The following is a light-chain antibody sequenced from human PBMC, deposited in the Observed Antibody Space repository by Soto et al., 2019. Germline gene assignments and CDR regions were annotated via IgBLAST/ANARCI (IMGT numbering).Light chain of an antibody. CDR2: KAS. Sequence: EIQMTQSPSTLSASVGDRVTITCRASQSVSTWLAWYQQKPGKAPNLLIYKASSIRSGVPPRFSGSGSGTKFTLTISSLLPDDFAAFYCQQYNSNSITFGQGTRLEMK. V-gene: IGKV1-5*03. J-gene: IGKJ5*01. CDR3: QQYNSNSIT. CDR1: QSVSTW.